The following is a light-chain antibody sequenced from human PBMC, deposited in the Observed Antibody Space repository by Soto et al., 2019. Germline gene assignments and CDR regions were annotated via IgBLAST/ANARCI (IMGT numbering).Light chain of an antibody. Sequence: GDRVTITCRASQSISSWLAWYQQKPGKAPKLLIYKASTLESGVPSRFSGSGSGTEFTLTISSLQPYDFATYYCQQYDKYAWTFGQGTKVEIK. CDR1: QSISSW. V-gene: IGKV1-5*03. CDR2: KAS. J-gene: IGKJ1*01. CDR3: QQYDKYAWT.